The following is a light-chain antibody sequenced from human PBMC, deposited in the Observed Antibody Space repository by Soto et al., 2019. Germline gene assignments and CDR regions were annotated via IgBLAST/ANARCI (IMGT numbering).Light chain of an antibody. CDR1: QSIGDL. CDR2: KAS. CDR3: QHYSAFSVT. J-gene: IGKJ1*01. V-gene: IGKV1-5*03. Sequence: DIQMTQSPSTLSASVEDRVTITCRASQSIGDLLAWYQQKPGEAPKLLIYKASYLESGVPSRFSGSGSGTEFTLTISSLQPEDRATYYCQHYSAFSVTFGQGTKGEIK.